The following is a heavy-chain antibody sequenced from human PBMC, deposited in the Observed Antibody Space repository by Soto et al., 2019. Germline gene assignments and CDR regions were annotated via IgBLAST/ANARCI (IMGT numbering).Heavy chain of an antibody. V-gene: IGHV5-51*01. Sequence: GESLKISCKGSGYSFTIYWIGWVRQMPGKGLEWMGIIYPGDSDTRYSPSFQGQVTISADKSISTAYLQWSSLKASDTAMYYCARQSGYDFWSGYYTGAWFDPWGQGTLVTVSS. CDR3: ARQSGYDFWSGYYTGAWFDP. D-gene: IGHD3-3*01. CDR1: GYSFTIYW. CDR2: IYPGDSDT. J-gene: IGHJ5*02.